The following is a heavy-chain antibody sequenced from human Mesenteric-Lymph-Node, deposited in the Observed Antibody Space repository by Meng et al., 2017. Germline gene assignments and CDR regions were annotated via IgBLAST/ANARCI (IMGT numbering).Heavy chain of an antibody. J-gene: IGHJ4*02. V-gene: IGHV3-11*01. CDR2: ISSSGSTI. CDR3: ARDLHTVSPGDY. D-gene: IGHD4-17*01. Sequence: GESLKISCAASGFTFSDYYMSWIRQAPGKGLEWVSYISSSGSTIYYADSVKGRFTISRDNAKNSLYLQMNSLRAEDTAVYYCARDLHTVSPGDYWGQGTLVTVSS. CDR1: GFTFSDYY.